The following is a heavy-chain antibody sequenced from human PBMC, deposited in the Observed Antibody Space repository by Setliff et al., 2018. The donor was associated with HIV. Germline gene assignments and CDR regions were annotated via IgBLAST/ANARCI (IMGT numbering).Heavy chain of an antibody. J-gene: IGHJ3*02. CDR1: GGTFSSYA. V-gene: IGHV1-69*13. D-gene: IGHD4-17*01. Sequence: ASVKVSCKASGGTFSSYAISWVRQAPGQGLEWMGGIIPIFGTANYAQKFQGRVTITADESTSTAYMELSSLRSEDTAVYYCARVDYGGDRSALDIWGQGTMVTVSS. CDR2: IIPIFGTA. CDR3: ARVDYGGDRSALDI.